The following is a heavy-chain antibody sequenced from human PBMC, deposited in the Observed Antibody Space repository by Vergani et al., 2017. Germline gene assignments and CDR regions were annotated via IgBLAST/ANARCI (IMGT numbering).Heavy chain of an antibody. D-gene: IGHD4-23*01. Sequence: VQLVESGGGVVQPGRSLRLSCAASGFTFSSYAMSWVRQAPGKGLGWVSAISGNGGSTYYADSVKGRCTISRDNYKNTLYLQMNSLRAEDTAVYYCARACPTLVTTLWFDPWGQGTLVTVSS. CDR3: ARACPTLVTTLWFDP. J-gene: IGHJ5*02. CDR1: GFTFSSYA. CDR2: ISGNGGST. V-gene: IGHV3-23*04.